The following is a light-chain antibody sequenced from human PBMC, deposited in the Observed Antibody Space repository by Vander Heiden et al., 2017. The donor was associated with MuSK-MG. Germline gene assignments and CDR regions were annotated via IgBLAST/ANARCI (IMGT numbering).Light chain of an antibody. CDR3: HQDGSSPPT. CDR2: GAS. Sequence: EIVLTQSPGTLSLSPGERATLSCRASQSVSSSYLAWYQQKPGQAPRLLIYGASSSATGIPDRFSGSGSGTDFTLTISRLEPEDFAVYYCHQDGSSPPTFGQGTKVEIK. V-gene: IGKV3-20*01. CDR1: QSVSSSY. J-gene: IGKJ1*01.